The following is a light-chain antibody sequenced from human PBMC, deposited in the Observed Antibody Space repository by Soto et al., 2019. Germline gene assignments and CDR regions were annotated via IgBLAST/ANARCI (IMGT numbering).Light chain of an antibody. CDR1: SSDVGGYNY. Sequence: QSVLTQPRSVSGSPGLSVTISCTGTSSDVGGYNYVSWYQQHPGKAPKLMIYDVSKRPSGVPDRFPGSKSGNTASLTISGLQAEDEADYYCCSYAGSYVFGTGTKVTVL. CDR2: DVS. CDR3: CSYAGSYV. V-gene: IGLV2-11*01. J-gene: IGLJ1*01.